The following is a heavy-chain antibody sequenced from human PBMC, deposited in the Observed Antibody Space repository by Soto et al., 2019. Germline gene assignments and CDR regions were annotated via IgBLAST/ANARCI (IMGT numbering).Heavy chain of an antibody. CDR3: ARTVLGPDLLADSFVDYYYYMDV. V-gene: IGHV4-59*08. J-gene: IGHJ6*03. Sequence: SETLSLTCTVSDGSISNFYWSWIRQPPGKGLEWIGYVYYTGSTSYNPSLKRRVTFSADSSRGQFSLRLNSVTAADTAVYYCARTVLGPDLLADSFVDYYYYMDVWGQGTTVTVS. CDR2: VYYTGST. D-gene: IGHD3-9*01. CDR1: DGSISNFY.